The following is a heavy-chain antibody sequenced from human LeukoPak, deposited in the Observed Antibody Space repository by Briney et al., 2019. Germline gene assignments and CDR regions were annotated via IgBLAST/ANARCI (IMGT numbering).Heavy chain of an antibody. Sequence: EASVKVSCKASGYTFTSYAMHWVRQAPGQRLEWMGWINAGNDNTKYSQKFQGRVTITRDTSASTAYMELSSLRSEDTAVYYCARLGELLPIDYWGQGTLVTVSS. D-gene: IGHD3-10*01. CDR1: GYTFTSYA. CDR3: ARLGELLPIDY. V-gene: IGHV1-3*01. J-gene: IGHJ4*02. CDR2: INAGNDNT.